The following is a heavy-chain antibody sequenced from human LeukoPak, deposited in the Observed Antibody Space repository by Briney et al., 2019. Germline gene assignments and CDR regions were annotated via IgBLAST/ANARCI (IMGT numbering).Heavy chain of an antibody. J-gene: IGHJ6*03. CDR3: ARVLLVPYYYDSSGYYYPYMDV. D-gene: IGHD3-22*01. CDR2: INHSGST. CDR1: GGSFSGYY. Sequence: SETLSLTCAVYGGSFSGYYWSWIRQPPGKGLEWIGEINHSGSTNYNPSLKSRVTISVDTSKNEFSLQLSSLTAAETAVYYCARVLLVPYYYDSSGYYYPYMDVWGKGTTVTISS. V-gene: IGHV4-34*01.